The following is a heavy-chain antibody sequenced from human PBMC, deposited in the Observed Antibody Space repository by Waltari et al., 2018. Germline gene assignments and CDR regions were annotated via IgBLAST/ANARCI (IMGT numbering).Heavy chain of an antibody. J-gene: IGHJ4*02. CDR1: GYNFAASN. V-gene: IGHV1-2*06. Sequence: QVQLVQSGAEVQKPGASVKVPCKASGYNFAASNMHWVRQAPGQGLEWMGRIDLSSGGTTYGQKFQDRVTMTWDTSISTAYMELNRLTSDDTAMYSCVRDNWGTYDYWGQGSLVTVSS. CDR3: VRDNWGTYDY. D-gene: IGHD3-16*01. CDR2: IDLSSGGT.